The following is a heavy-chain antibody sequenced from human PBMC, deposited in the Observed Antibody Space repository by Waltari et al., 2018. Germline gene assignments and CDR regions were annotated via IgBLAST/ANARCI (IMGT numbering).Heavy chain of an antibody. CDR1: GLTFSDHW. D-gene: IGHD3-10*01. CDR3: GKFGSPESIDI. CDR2: INPDGSGR. Sequence: EVRLVESGGKLVQPGGSLRLSCAASGLTFSDHWMGWVRQTPGKGVGWVDSINPDGSGRKYVDSVKGRFTISRDNAQNTLFLQMNSLRAEEMAVYFCGKFGSPESIDIWGQGTLVTVSS. V-gene: IGHV3-7*01. J-gene: IGHJ5*02.